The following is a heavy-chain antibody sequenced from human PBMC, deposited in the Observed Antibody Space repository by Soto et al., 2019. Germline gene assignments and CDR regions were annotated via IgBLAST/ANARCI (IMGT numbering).Heavy chain of an antibody. CDR3: ARVSLPALDFDY. D-gene: IGHD6-13*01. Sequence: ASVKVSCKASGYTFTSYDINWGRQATGQGLEWMGWMNPNSGNTGYAQKFQGRVTMTRNTSISTAYMELSSLRSEDTAVYYCARVSLPALDFDYWGQGTLVTVSS. CDR1: GYTFTSYD. V-gene: IGHV1-8*01. J-gene: IGHJ4*02. CDR2: MNPNSGNT.